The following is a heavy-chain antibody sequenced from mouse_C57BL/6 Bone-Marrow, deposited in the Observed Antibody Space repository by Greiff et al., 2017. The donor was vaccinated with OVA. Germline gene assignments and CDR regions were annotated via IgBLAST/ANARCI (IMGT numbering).Heavy chain of an antibody. CDR3: TRRGADGYDEGYYYAMDY. CDR2: IDPETGGT. D-gene: IGHD2-2*01. V-gene: IGHV1-15*01. CDR1: GYTFTDYE. Sequence: VQLQQSGAELVRPGASVTLSCKASGYTFTDYEMHWVKQTPVHGLEWIGAIDPETGGTAYNQKFKGKAILTADKSYSTAYMELRSMTSEDSAVYYCTRRGADGYDEGYYYAMDYWGQGTSVTVSS. J-gene: IGHJ4*01.